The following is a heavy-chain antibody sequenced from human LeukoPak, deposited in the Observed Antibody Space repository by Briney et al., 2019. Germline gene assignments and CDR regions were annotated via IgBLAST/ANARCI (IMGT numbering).Heavy chain of an antibody. D-gene: IGHD3-10*01. Sequence: GGSLRLSCAASGFTFSSYAMSWVRQAPGKGLECVSAISGSGGSTYYADSVKGRFTISRDNSKNTLYLQMNSLRAEDTAVYYCAKDQLGYYYGSGSFDYWGQGTLVTVSS. J-gene: IGHJ4*02. V-gene: IGHV3-23*01. CDR2: ISGSGGST. CDR3: AKDQLGYYYGSGSFDY. CDR1: GFTFSSYA.